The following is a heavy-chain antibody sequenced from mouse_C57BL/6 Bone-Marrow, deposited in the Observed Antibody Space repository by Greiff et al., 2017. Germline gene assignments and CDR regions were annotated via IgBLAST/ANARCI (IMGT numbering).Heavy chain of an antibody. CDR2: ISDGGSYT. Sequence: EVKVVESGGGLVKPGGSLKLSCAASGFTFSSYAMSWVRQTPEKRLEWVATISDGGSYTYYPDNVKGRFTISRDNAKNNLYLQMSHLKSEDTAMYYCARDHRGFAYWGQGTLVTVSA. V-gene: IGHV5-4*01. CDR3: ARDHRGFAY. CDR1: GFTFSSYA. J-gene: IGHJ3*01.